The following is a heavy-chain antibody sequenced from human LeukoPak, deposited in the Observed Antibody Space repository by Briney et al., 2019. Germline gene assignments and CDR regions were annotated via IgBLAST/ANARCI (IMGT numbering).Heavy chain of an antibody. D-gene: IGHD3-22*01. Sequence: GASVKVSCKASGYTFTSYGISWVRQAPGQGLEWMGWISAYNGNTNYAQKLQGRVTMTTDTSTSTAYMELRSLRSDDTAVYYCARALGYYYDSSGYSYPWGQGTLVTVSS. CDR1: GYTFTSYG. V-gene: IGHV1-18*01. CDR3: ARALGYYYDSSGYSYP. CDR2: ISAYNGNT. J-gene: IGHJ5*02.